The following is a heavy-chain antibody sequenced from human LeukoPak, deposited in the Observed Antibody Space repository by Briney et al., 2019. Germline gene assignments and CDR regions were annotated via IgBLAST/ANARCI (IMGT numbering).Heavy chain of an antibody. Sequence: RSSETLSLACAVYGGSFSGYYWSWIRQPPGKGLEWIGEINHSGSTNYNPSLKSRVTISVDTSKNQFSLKLSSVTAADTAVYYCARAGAHYYDSSGSPTPFDPWGQGTLVTVSS. D-gene: IGHD3-22*01. V-gene: IGHV4-34*01. J-gene: IGHJ5*02. CDR3: ARAGAHYYDSSGSPTPFDP. CDR1: GGSFSGYY. CDR2: INHSGST.